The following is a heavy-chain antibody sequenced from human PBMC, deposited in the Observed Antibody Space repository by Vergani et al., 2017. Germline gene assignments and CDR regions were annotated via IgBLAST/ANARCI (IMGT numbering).Heavy chain of an antibody. D-gene: IGHD3-10*01. Sequence: EVQLVESGGGLVKPGGSLRLSCAASGFTFSSAWMTWVRQAPGRGLEWVGRIKSKTDGGTTDYAAPVKGRFTISRDDSKTTLYLQMSSLRTEDTAVYFCTTTPPGRKGDGYWGQGTLVSVSS. V-gene: IGHV3-15*01. CDR1: GFTFSSAW. CDR2: IKSKTDGGTT. J-gene: IGHJ4*02. CDR3: TTTPPGRKGDGY.